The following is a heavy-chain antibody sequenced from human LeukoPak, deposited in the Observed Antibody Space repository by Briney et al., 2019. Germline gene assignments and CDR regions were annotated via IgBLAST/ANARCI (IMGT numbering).Heavy chain of an antibody. CDR2: ITGTGSYI. V-gene: IGHV3-21*01. Sequence: GGSLRLSCVASGFTFTTYTMNWVRQAPGKGLEWVSSITGTGSYIYYVDSVKGRFTISRDNAQNTLYLQMNSLTAEDTAVYYCARDGRYSDYDFDYWGLGTLVTVSS. D-gene: IGHD1-26*01. CDR1: GFTFTTYT. J-gene: IGHJ4*02. CDR3: ARDGRYSDYDFDY.